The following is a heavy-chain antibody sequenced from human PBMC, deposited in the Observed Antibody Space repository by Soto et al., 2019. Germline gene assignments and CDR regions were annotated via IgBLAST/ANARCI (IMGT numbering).Heavy chain of an antibody. CDR3: ARGPVRRLMVYAIGYFQH. Sequence: SETLSLTCAVYGGSFSGYYWSWIRQPPGKGLEWIGEINHSGSTNYNPSLKSRVTISVDTSKNQFSLKLSSVTAADTAVYYCARGPVRRLMVYAIGYFQHWGQGTLVTVSS. CDR1: GGSFSGYY. J-gene: IGHJ1*01. CDR2: INHSGST. V-gene: IGHV4-34*01. D-gene: IGHD2-8*01.